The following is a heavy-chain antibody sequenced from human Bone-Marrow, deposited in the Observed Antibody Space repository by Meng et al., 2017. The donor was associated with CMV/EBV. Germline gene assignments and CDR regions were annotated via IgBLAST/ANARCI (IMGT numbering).Heavy chain of an antibody. CDR1: GFTFSSYW. Sequence: GESLKISCEASGFTFSSYWMSWVRQAPGKGLEWVANIKQDGSEKYYVDSVKGRFTISRDNAKNSLYLQMNSLRAEDTAVYYCARDTSAAGIAPFDYWGQGTLVTVSS. J-gene: IGHJ4*02. CDR3: ARDTSAAGIAPFDY. D-gene: IGHD6-13*01. V-gene: IGHV3-7*01. CDR2: IKQDGSEK.